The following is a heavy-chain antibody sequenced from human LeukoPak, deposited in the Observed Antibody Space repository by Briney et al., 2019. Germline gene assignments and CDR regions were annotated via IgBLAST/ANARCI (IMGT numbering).Heavy chain of an antibody. V-gene: IGHV4-34*01. CDR2: INHSGST. J-gene: IGHJ6*02. D-gene: IGHD3-3*01. CDR3: ARGGGITIFGVVIPGMDV. Sequence: SETLSLTCAVYGGSFSGYYWSWLRQPPGRGLEWLGEINHSGSTNYNSSLKSRVTISVDTSKNQFSLKLSSVTAADTAVYYCARGGGITIFGVVIPGMDVWGQGATVTVSS. CDR1: GGSFSGYY.